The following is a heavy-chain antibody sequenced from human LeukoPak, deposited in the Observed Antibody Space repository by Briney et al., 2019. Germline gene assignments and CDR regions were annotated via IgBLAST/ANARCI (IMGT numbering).Heavy chain of an antibody. D-gene: IGHD3-22*01. CDR3: ARQRSTAYYDSSGLPYDAFDI. V-gene: IGHV1-69*06. Sequence: GASVKVSCRASGGTFSSYAISWVRQAPGQGLEWMGGIIPIFGTANYAQRFQGRVTITADKSTSTAYMELSSLRSEDTAVYYCARQRSTAYYDSSGLPYDAFDIWGQGTMVTVSS. CDR2: IIPIFGTA. CDR1: GGTFSSYA. J-gene: IGHJ3*02.